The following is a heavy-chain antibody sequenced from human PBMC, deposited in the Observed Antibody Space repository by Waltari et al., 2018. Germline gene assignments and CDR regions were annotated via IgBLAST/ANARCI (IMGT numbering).Heavy chain of an antibody. CDR3: ARINTVTTEGNWFDS. D-gene: IGHD4-4*01. CDR1: GGSFTTYY. CDR2: ISYSGGT. J-gene: IGHJ5*01. V-gene: IGHV4-34*01. Sequence: QVQLQQWGAGLLKPSETLSLTSAVYGGSFTTYYWSWIRQPPGKGLEWIGEISYSGGTNYNPSLKSRVTISLETSKNQCSLKLTSVTASDTAVYYCARINTVTTEGNWFDSWGQGTLVTVSS.